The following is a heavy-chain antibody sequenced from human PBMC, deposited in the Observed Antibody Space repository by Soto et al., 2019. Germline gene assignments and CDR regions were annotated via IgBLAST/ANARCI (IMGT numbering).Heavy chain of an antibody. D-gene: IGHD3-10*01. CDR3: AKRAFYGSGIPNYYGMDV. J-gene: IGHJ6*02. CDR1: GFTFSNYA. V-gene: IGHV3-23*01. CDR2: ISGTGGGT. Sequence: EVHLLESGGGLVQPGGSLRLSCAASGFTFSNYAMTWVRQAPGKGLEWVSVISGTGGGTNNADSAKGRFTTSRENSNNTLYLQMNSLRAEDTAVYYCAKRAFYGSGIPNYYGMDVWGQGTAVTVSS.